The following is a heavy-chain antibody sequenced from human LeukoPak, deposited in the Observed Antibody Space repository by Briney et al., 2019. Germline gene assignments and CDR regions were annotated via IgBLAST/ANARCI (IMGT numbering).Heavy chain of an antibody. Sequence: GGSLRLSCAASGFTFDNYGMHWVRQAPGKGLEWVALIRYDGIKKFYAGSVKGRFTISRDNAKNTLYLQMNSLRAEDTAVYYCARDSDSCTGGSCSFDYWGQGTLVTVSS. CDR2: IRYDGIKK. J-gene: IGHJ4*02. V-gene: IGHV3-30*02. D-gene: IGHD2-8*02. CDR1: GFTFDNYG. CDR3: ARDSDSCTGGSCSFDY.